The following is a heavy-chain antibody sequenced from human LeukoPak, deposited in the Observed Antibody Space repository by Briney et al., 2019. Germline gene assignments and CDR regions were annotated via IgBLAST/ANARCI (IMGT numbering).Heavy chain of an antibody. J-gene: IGHJ6*02. Sequence: GGSLRLSCAASGFTFSDYYMSWIRQAPGKGLEWVSYISSSGSTRYYADSVKGRFTISRDNAKNSLYLQTNSLRAEDTAVYYCARMGYCGGDCHWGSYGMDVWGQGTTVTVSS. D-gene: IGHD2-21*02. CDR3: ARMGYCGGDCHWGSYGMDV. CDR1: GFTFSDYY. CDR2: ISSSGSTR. V-gene: IGHV3-11*01.